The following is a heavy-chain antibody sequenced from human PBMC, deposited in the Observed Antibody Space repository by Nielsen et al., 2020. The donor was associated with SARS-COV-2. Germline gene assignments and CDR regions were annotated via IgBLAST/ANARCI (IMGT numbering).Heavy chain of an antibody. CDR1: GITYINYG. CDR3: AKISGSQRHYFDF. CDR2: IGTTGDKT. J-gene: IGHJ4*02. D-gene: IGHD1-26*01. Sequence: GESLKISCEASGITYINYGMSWVRQAPGKGLEWVSSIGTTGDKTFYADSVKGRFTISRDNSKNTLYLQLNSLRAEDTAVFYCAKISGSQRHYFDFWGQGALVTVSS. V-gene: IGHV3-23*01.